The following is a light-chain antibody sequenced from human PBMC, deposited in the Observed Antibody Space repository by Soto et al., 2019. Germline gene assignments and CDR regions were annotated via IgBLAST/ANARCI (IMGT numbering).Light chain of an antibody. CDR3: QQYGSSPLT. Sequence: EIVLTQSPGTLSLSPGERATLSCRASQSVSSSYLAWYQQKPGQAPRLLIYGASSRATGIPDRFSGSGSGTAFTLTISRLEPEEFAVYYYQQYGSSPLTFGGGTKVEIK. J-gene: IGKJ4*01. CDR1: QSVSSSY. V-gene: IGKV3-20*01. CDR2: GAS.